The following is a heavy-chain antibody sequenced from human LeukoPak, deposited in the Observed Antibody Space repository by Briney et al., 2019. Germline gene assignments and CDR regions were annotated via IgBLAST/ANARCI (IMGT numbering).Heavy chain of an antibody. Sequence: PGGSLRLSCAASGFIFSYFGMHWVRQAPGKGLEWVAVISYDGSKKYYADSVKGRFTISRDNSKNTLYLQMNSLRAEDTAVYYCARVVRFDYYGSGSSLDVWGQGTTVTVSS. D-gene: IGHD3-10*01. V-gene: IGHV3-30*03. CDR1: GFIFSYFG. J-gene: IGHJ6*02. CDR2: ISYDGSKK. CDR3: ARVVRFDYYGSGSSLDV.